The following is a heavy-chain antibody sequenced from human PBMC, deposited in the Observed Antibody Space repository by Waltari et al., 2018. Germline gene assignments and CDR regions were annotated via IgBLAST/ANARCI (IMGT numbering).Heavy chain of an antibody. J-gene: IGHJ4*02. Sequence: QVQLQESGPGLVKPSETLSLPCTVSGGSLSSYYWSWIQQTPGKGLEWIGYIYYSGSTNYNPSLKSRVTISVDTSKNQFSLKLSSVTAADTAVYYCARGGPSRGCDYWGQGTLVTVSS. D-gene: IGHD3-10*01. V-gene: IGHV4-59*01. CDR1: GGSLSSYY. CDR3: ARGGPSRGCDY. CDR2: IYYSGST.